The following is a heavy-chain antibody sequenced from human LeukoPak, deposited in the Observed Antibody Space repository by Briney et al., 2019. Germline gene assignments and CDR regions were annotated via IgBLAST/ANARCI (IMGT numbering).Heavy chain of an antibody. J-gene: IGHJ5*02. CDR1: GVSFSSYY. CDR2: INHSGST. V-gene: IGHV4-34*01. D-gene: IGHD6-19*01. CDR3: ARRAVVKWFDP. Sequence: SETLSLTCAVYGVSFSSYYWNWIRQPPGQGLEWIGEINHSGSTNYNPSLKSRVTISVDTSKNQFSLKLSSVTAADTAVYYCARRAVVKWFDPWGQGTLVTVSS.